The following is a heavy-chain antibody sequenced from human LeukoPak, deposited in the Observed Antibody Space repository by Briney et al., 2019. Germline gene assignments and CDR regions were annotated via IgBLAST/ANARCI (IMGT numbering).Heavy chain of an antibody. J-gene: IGHJ5*02. D-gene: IGHD6-19*01. V-gene: IGHV3-23*01. CDR3: ARRRRYTSGWCNWLDP. Sequence: QPGVSLRLSCAASGFTFSNYAMSWVGQAPGKGLEWVSAISGGDTSYAGSVKGRFTISRDNSKNTLYLQMNRLGAEDTAVYFCARRRRYTSGWCNWLDPWGQGTQVTVSP. CDR1: GFTFSNYA. CDR2: ISGGDT.